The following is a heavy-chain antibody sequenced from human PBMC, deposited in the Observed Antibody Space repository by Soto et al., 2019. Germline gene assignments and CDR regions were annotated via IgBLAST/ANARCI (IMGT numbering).Heavy chain of an antibody. Sequence: VQFVQSGAELKKPGSSVRVSCRASGGTIKTSTLSWVRQAPGQGLEWMGAFIPSFPAPNFAQRFKGRLPLTSDESTNTGFMELSGLRPEDAALYFCATGEVVPSCPNWLDTWGQGTQVLVSS. J-gene: IGHJ5*02. D-gene: IGHD2-21*01. CDR1: GGTIKTST. CDR3: ATGEVVPSCPNWLDT. V-gene: IGHV1-69*05. CDR2: FIPSFPAP.